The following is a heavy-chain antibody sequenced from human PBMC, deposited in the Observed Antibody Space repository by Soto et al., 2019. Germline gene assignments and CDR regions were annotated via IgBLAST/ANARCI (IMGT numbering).Heavy chain of an antibody. CDR3: ARDGSDYYDIYYYYGMDV. J-gene: IGHJ6*02. CDR1: GFTFSSYS. D-gene: IGHD3-22*01. Sequence: EVQLVESGGGLVKPGGSLRLSCAASGFTFSSYSMNWVRQAPGKGLEWVSSISSSSSYIYYADSVKGRFTISRDNAKNSLYLQMNILRAEDTAVYYCARDGSDYYDIYYYYGMDVWGQGTTVTVSS. V-gene: IGHV3-21*01. CDR2: ISSSSSYI.